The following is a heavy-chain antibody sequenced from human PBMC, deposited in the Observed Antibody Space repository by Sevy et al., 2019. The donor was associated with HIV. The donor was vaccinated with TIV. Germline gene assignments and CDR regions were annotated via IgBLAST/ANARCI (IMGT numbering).Heavy chain of an antibody. Sequence: GGSLRLSCEVSGIIFTSSGMHWLRQAPGKGLEWVAVISYHGRDKFYAESVKGRFTISRDNSKKILYLQMNSLRIEDTALYYCAKDFTGYNGMDVWGQWTMVTVSS. CDR3: AKDFTGYNGMDV. CDR1: GIIFTSSG. J-gene: IGHJ6*02. CDR2: ISYHGRDK. V-gene: IGHV3-30*18. D-gene: IGHD3-9*01.